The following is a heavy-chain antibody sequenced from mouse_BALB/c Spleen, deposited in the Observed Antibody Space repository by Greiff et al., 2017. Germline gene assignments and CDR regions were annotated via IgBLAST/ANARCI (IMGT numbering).Heavy chain of an antibody. CDR3: ARSDYDGYYFDY. Sequence: VQLQQSGTVLARPGASVKMSCKASGYSFTSYWMQWVKQRPGQGLEWIGAIYPGDGDTRYTQKFKGKATLTADKSSSTAYMQLSSLASEDSAVYYCARSDYDGYYFDYWGQGTTLTVSS. D-gene: IGHD2-4*01. CDR2: IYPGDGDT. CDR1: GYSFTSYW. J-gene: IGHJ2*01. V-gene: IGHV1-87*01.